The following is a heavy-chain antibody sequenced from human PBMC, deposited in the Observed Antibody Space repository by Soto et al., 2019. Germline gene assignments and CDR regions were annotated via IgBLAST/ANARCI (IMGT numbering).Heavy chain of an antibody. CDR1: GFTFSSYA. Sequence: EVQLLESGGGLVQPGGSLRLSCAASGFTFSSYAMSWVRQAPGKGLEWVSDISGRGGSTYYADSVKGRFTISGDNPKDTLYLQLNSLRAQDTAVYYCARTYNCNYMGAFDIWGQGTMVTVS. J-gene: IGHJ3*02. CDR2: ISGRGGST. CDR3: ARTYNCNYMGAFDI. D-gene: IGHD1-7*01. V-gene: IGHV3-23*01.